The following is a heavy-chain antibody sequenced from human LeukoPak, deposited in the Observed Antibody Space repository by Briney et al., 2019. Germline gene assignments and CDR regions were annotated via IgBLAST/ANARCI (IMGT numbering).Heavy chain of an antibody. Sequence: GGSLRLSCAASGFTVLSNYMSWVRQAPGKGLEWVSVIYSGGSTYYADSVKGRFTISRDNSKNTLYLQMNSLRAEDTAVYYCARADNTYNTGYFDDWSQVTLVTVSS. CDR3: ARADNTYNTGYFDD. J-gene: IGHJ4*02. D-gene: IGHD1-1*01. CDR1: GFTVLSNY. V-gene: IGHV3-66*01. CDR2: IYSGGST.